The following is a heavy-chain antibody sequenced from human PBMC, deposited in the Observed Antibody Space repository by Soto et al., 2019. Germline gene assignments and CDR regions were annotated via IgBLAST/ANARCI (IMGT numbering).Heavy chain of an antibody. V-gene: IGHV3-53*01. CDR3: AGDWNGDEYFDY. CDR1: EFNVTNGH. CDR2: IFGDGNT. Sequence: ELQLVESGGGLIQPGGSLRLACAASEFNVTNGHMNWVRQAPGKGLEWVSVIFGDGNTKYGDSVKGRFTISRDTSKNTVYLQMNSLRAEDTAVYYCAGDWNGDEYFDYWDQGTLVTVSS. D-gene: IGHD1-1*01. J-gene: IGHJ4*02.